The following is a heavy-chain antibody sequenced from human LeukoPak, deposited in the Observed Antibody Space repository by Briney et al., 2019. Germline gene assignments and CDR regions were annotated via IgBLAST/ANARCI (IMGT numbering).Heavy chain of an antibody. CDR3: AKDGPRGYSYGYPPDAFDI. CDR2: ISGSGGRT. CDR1: GITFSSYG. J-gene: IGHJ3*02. Sequence: GGSLRLSCAASGITFSSYGMNWVRQAPGKGLEWGSGISGSGGRTYYADSVKGRFTISRDDSKNTLYLQVNSLRAEDTAVYYCAKDGPRGYSYGYPPDAFDIWGQGTMVTVSS. D-gene: IGHD5-18*01. V-gene: IGHV3-23*01.